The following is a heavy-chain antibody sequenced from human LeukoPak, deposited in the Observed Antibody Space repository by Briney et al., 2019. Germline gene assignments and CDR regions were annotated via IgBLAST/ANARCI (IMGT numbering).Heavy chain of an antibody. D-gene: IGHD1-26*01. CDR1: GFAFRNYS. J-gene: IGHJ4*02. Sequence: GGSLRLSCAASGFAFRNYSMNWVRQAPGKGLEWVSYISSSSSYTNYADSVKGRFTISRDNAKNSLYLQMKSLRAEDTAVYYCARSRGVGPGAYFDYWGQGTLVTVSS. CDR2: ISSSSSYT. V-gene: IGHV3-21*04. CDR3: ARSRGVGPGAYFDY.